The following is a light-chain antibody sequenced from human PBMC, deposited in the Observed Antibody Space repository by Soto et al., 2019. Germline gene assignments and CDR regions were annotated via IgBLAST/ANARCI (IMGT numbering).Light chain of an antibody. V-gene: IGLV2-23*01. CDR2: AGS. Sequence: QSVLTQPASVSGSPGQSITIFCTGTDSDVGNYNFVSWYQHHPGKAPKLLIYAGSGPPSGASYRFSGARSGNTASLTISGLQAADEADYYCCSYADTNTYVFGPGTKVTVL. CDR3: CSYADTNTYV. CDR1: DSDVGNYNF. J-gene: IGLJ1*01.